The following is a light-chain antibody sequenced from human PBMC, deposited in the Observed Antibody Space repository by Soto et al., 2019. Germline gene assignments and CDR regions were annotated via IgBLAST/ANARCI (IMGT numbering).Light chain of an antibody. CDR2: AAS. J-gene: IGKJ1*01. V-gene: IGKV1-5*01. CDR3: QQYNSYSLT. Sequence: DIQMTQSPSTLCASVGDRDIITCRASQSISNWLAWYQQKPGKAPKLLISAASSLESGVPSRFSGSGSGTEFTLTISSLQPDDFATYYCQQYNSYSLTFGQGTKVDIK. CDR1: QSISNW.